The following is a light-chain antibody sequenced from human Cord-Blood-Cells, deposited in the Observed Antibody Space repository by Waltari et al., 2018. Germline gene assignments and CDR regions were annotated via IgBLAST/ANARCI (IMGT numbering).Light chain of an antibody. CDR2: GAS. V-gene: IGKV3-20*01. Sequence: SPGESATLSCRASQSVSSSYLAWYQQKPGQAPRLLIYGASSRATGIPDRFSGSGSGTDFTLTISRLEPEDFAVYYCQQYGSSPPWTFGQGTKVEIK. CDR1: QSVSSSY. J-gene: IGKJ1*01. CDR3: QQYGSSPPWT.